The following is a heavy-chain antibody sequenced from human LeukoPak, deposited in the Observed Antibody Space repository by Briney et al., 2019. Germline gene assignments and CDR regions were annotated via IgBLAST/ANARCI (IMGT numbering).Heavy chain of an antibody. D-gene: IGHD6-19*01. V-gene: IGHV4-39*07. CDR1: GGSIGSTSPY. CDR2: IYYSGTT. CDR3: ARAETYSSGWYDPFFDY. J-gene: IGHJ4*02. Sequence: SETLSLTCSVAGGSIGSTSPYWAWIRQPPGKGLEWVGTIYYSGTTYYSPSLKSRLIMSVDTSKNQFSLKLRSVTAADTAVYHCARAETYSSGWYDPFFDYWGQGTLVTVST.